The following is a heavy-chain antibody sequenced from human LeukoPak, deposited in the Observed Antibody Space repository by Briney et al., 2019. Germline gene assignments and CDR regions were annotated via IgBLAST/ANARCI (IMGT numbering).Heavy chain of an antibody. D-gene: IGHD3-16*02. Sequence: SETLSLTCTVSGGSISSYYWSWIRQPAGKGLEWIGRIYTSGSTNYNPSLKRRVTISVETSKNKFSLKLSSVTAADTAVYYCARSIMITFGGVIAHIPDAFDIWGQGTIVTVSS. J-gene: IGHJ3*02. CDR1: GGSISSYY. V-gene: IGHV4-4*07. CDR2: IYTSGST. CDR3: ARSIMITFGGVIAHIPDAFDI.